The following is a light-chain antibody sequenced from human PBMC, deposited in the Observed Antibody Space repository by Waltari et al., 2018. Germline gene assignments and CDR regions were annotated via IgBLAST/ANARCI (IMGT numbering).Light chain of an antibody. J-gene: IGKJ4*01. V-gene: IGKV1-16*01. CDR1: QGITNY. CDR2: AAS. Sequence: DVQMTQSPSSLPASIGDTVTISCRATQGITNYLAWFQQRPGEVPRSLIYAASTLHSGAPSRFSGSGSETDFTLTINGLQPEDFATYYCLQYDHYPLTFGGGTK. CDR3: LQYDHYPLT.